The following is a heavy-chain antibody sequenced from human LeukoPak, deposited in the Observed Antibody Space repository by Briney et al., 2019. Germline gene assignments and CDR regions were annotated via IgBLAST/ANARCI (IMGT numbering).Heavy chain of an antibody. CDR1: GFPFSSYA. CDR3: AKDYCSGGACYFFDY. CDR2: ISSGGGST. V-gene: IGHV3-23*01. D-gene: IGHD2-21*02. J-gene: IGHJ4*02. Sequence: PGGSLRLSCAASGFPFSSYAMSWVRQAPGKGPEWVSTISSGGGSTYYADSVKGRFTISRDDSKNTVHLQLNSLRAEDTAAHYCAKDYCSGGACYFFDYWGQGTLVTVSS.